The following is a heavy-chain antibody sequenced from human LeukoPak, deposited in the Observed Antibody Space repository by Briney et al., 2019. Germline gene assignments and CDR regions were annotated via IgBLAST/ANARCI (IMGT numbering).Heavy chain of an antibody. CDR2: INPNSGGT. CDR3: ARDRGDSPGG. D-gene: IGHD5-18*01. V-gene: IGHV1-2*02. J-gene: IGHJ4*02. CDR1: GYTFTGYY. Sequence: ASVKVSCKASGYTFTGYYVHWVRQAPGQGLEWMGWINPNSGGTNYAQKFQGRVTMTRDTSISTAYMELSRLRSDDTAVYYCARDRGDSPGGWGQGTLVTVSS.